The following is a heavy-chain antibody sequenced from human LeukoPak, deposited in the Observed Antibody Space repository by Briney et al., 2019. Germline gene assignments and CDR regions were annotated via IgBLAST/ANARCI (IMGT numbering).Heavy chain of an antibody. V-gene: IGHV1-2*02. J-gene: IGHJ6*02. CDR1: GYTFTGYY. CDR2: INPNSGGT. Sequence: GASVKVSCKASGYTFTGYYMHWVRQAPGQGLEWMGWINPNSGGTNYAQKFQGRVTMTRDTSISAAYMELSRLRSDDTAVYYCARGDYYGSGSRFRGNYYYYTMDAWGQGTTVTVSS. D-gene: IGHD3-10*01. CDR3: ARGDYYGSGSRFRGNYYYYTMDA.